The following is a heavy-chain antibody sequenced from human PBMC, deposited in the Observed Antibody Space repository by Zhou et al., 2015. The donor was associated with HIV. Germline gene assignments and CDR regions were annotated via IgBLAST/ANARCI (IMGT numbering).Heavy chain of an antibody. CDR2: IIPILGIA. Sequence: QVQLVQSGAEVKKPGSSVKVSCKASGGTFSSYTISWVRQAPGQGLEWMGRIIPILGIANYAQKFQGRVTITADKSTSTAYMELSSLRSEDTAVYYCASNGYSSGWLDYWGQGTLVTVSS. V-gene: IGHV1-69*09. CDR3: ASNGYSSGWLDY. J-gene: IGHJ4*02. CDR1: GGTFSSYT. D-gene: IGHD6-19*01.